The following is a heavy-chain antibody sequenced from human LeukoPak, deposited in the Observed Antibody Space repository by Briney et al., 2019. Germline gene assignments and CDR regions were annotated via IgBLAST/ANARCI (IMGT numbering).Heavy chain of an antibody. CDR3: ARSYNHYFYGMDV. Sequence: PGGSLRLSCVASGFTIGEYTMNWVRQAPGKGLEWVSSISISSSHIYYTGSLRGRFTISRDNAKDSLYLQMNSLRAEDTAVYYCARSYNHYFYGMDVWAKGPRSPSP. CDR1: GFTIGEYT. D-gene: IGHD1-14*01. J-gene: IGHJ6*02. V-gene: IGHV3-21*01. CDR2: ISISSSHI.